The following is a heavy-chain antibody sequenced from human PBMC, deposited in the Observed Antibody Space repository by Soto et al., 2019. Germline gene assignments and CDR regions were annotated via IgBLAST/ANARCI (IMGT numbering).Heavy chain of an antibody. CDR2: IKQDGSEK. CDR1: GFTFSSYW. D-gene: IGHD3-3*01. CDR3: ARGWGPRSYYDFWSGYYYYFDY. Sequence: GGSLRLSCAASGFTFSSYWMSWVRQAPGKGLEWVANIKQDGSEKYYVDSVKGRFTISRDNAKNSLYLQMNSLRAEDTAVYYCARGWGPRSYYDFWSGYYYYFDYWGQGTRVTVSS. J-gene: IGHJ4*02. V-gene: IGHV3-7*03.